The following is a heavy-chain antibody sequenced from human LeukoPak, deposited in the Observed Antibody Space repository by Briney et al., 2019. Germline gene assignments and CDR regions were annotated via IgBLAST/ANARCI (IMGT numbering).Heavy chain of an antibody. Sequence: GGPLRLSRAASGFTFSSNWMSWVRQAPGKGLEWVANIKQDGSEKNYVDSVKGRFTISRDNAKKSLYLLMNSLRAEDTAVYYCATDRDWTHLDYWGQGTLVTVSS. J-gene: IGHJ4*02. V-gene: IGHV3-7*01. CDR3: ATDRDWTHLDY. CDR2: IKQDGSEK. D-gene: IGHD1-1*01. CDR1: GFTFSSNW.